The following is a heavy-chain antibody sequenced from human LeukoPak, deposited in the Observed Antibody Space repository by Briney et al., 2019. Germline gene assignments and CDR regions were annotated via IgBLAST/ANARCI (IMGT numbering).Heavy chain of an antibody. Sequence: SETLSLTCAVYGGSFSGYYWSWIRQPPGKGLEWIGEINHSGSTNYNPSLKSRVTISVDTSKNQFSLKLSSVTAADTAVYYCARRRLLNLYYFDYWGQGTLVTVSS. J-gene: IGHJ4*02. V-gene: IGHV4-34*01. CDR1: GGSFSGYY. CDR3: ARRRLLNLYYFDY. CDR2: INHSGST.